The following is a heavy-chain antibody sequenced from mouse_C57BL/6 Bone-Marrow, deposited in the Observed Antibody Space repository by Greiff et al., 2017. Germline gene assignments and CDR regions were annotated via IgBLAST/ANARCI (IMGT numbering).Heavy chain of an antibody. J-gene: IGHJ2*01. D-gene: IGHD1-1*02. CDR1: GYTFTSYW. V-gene: IGHV1-64*01. CDR2: IHPTSGST. CDR3: ASMAINSGY. Sequence: QVQLQQPGAELVKPGASVKLSCTASGYTFTSYWMHWVKQRPGQGLEWIGMIHPTSGSTNYNAKFKSKATLTVDKSSSTAYMQLRSLTSEDSAVDYCASMAINSGYWGQGTTLTVSS.